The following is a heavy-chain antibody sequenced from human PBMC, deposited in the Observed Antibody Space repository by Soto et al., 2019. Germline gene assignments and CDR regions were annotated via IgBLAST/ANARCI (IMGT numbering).Heavy chain of an antibody. CDR1: GGSISSSSYY. V-gene: IGHV4-39*01. D-gene: IGHD3-10*01. J-gene: IGHJ4*02. CDR2: IYYSGST. CDR3: ARHGIGTPEWFGELLYGFDY. Sequence: QLQLQESGPGLVKPSETLSLTCTVSGGSISSSSYYWGWIRQPPGKGLEWIGSIYYSGSTYYNPSLKSRVTISVDTSKNQFSLKLSSVTAADTAVYYCARHGIGTPEWFGELLYGFDYWGQGTLVTVSS.